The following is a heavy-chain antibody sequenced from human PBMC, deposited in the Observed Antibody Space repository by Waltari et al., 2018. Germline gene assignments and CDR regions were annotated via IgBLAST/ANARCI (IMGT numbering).Heavy chain of an antibody. D-gene: IGHD1-26*01. V-gene: IGHV3-48*03. CDR2: SSVGGYPI. CDR1: GFSFSSYG. J-gene: IGHJ4*02. Sequence: EVQLVESGGGLVQPGGSLRLSCAVSGFSFSSYGMNWVRQAPGKGLEWVAHSSVGGYPIYDADAVKGRFTISRDKAKNSLVLQMNGLRAEETAVYYCAPMGASRLTWTDWGQGTLVTVSS. CDR3: APMGASRLTWTD.